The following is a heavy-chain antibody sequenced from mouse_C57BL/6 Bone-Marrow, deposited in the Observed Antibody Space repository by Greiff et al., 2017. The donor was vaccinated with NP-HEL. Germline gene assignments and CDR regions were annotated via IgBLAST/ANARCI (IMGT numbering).Heavy chain of an antibody. CDR2: ISSGSSTI. Sequence: EVHLVESGGGLVKPGGSLKLSCAASGFTFSDYGMHWVRQAPEKGLEWVAYISSGSSTIYYADTVKGRFTISRDNAKNTLFLQMTSLRSEDTAMYYCARVMFYYGYYYAMDYWGQGTSVTVSS. CDR3: ARVMFYYGYYYAMDY. J-gene: IGHJ4*01. V-gene: IGHV5-17*01. D-gene: IGHD2-2*01. CDR1: GFTFSDYG.